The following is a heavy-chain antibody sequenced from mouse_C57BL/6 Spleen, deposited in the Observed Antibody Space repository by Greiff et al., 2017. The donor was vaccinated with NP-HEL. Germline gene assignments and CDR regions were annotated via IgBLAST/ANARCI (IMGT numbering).Heavy chain of an antibody. J-gene: IGHJ3*01. CDR1: GYSFTDYN. Sequence: LVESGPELVKPGASVKISCKASGYSFTDYNMNWVKQSNGKSLEWIGVINPNYGTTSYNQKFKGKATLTVDQSSSTAYMQLNSLTSEDSAVYYCARGYDGYGDGWFAYWGQGTLVTVSA. CDR2: INPNYGTT. V-gene: IGHV1-39*01. CDR3: ARGYDGYGDGWFAY. D-gene: IGHD2-3*01.